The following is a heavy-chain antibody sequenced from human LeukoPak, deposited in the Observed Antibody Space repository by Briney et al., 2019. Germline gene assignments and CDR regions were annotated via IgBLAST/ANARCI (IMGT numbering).Heavy chain of an antibody. J-gene: IGHJ4*02. CDR3: ARVWFGDHILD. Sequence: ASVKVSCKASGYTFIDYFIHWVRQAPGQGLEWMGWINPNSGGTNYAQKFQGRVTMTRDTSISTAYMELSRLRSDDTAVYYCARVWFGDHILDWGQGTLVTVSS. D-gene: IGHD3-10*01. V-gene: IGHV1-2*02. CDR2: INPNSGGT. CDR1: GYTFIDYF.